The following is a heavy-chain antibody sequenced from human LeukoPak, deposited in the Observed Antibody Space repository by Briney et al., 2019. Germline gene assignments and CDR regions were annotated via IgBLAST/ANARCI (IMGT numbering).Heavy chain of an antibody. V-gene: IGHV3-33*06. Sequence: PGGSLRLSCAASGFTFSSYVMHWVRQAPGKGLEWVAVIWYDGSNKYYADSVKGRFTISRDNSKNTLYLQMNSLRAEDTAVYYCAKVEAVAGTGNGIDYWGQGTLVTVSS. CDR1: GFTFSSYV. D-gene: IGHD6-19*01. CDR2: IWYDGSNK. J-gene: IGHJ4*02. CDR3: AKVEAVAGTGNGIDY.